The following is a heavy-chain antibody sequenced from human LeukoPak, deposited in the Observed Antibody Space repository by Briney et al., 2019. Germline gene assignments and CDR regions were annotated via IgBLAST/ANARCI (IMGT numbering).Heavy chain of an antibody. CDR1: GGSISSGSYY. CDR3: ARAPRD. CDR2: IYTSGST. Sequence: KSSETLSLTCTVSGGSISSGSYYWNWIRQPAGKGLEWIGRIYTSGSTNYNPSLESRVTISMDTSKNQFSLKLTSVTAADTAVYYCARAPRDWGQGTLVTVSS. J-gene: IGHJ4*02. V-gene: IGHV4-61*02.